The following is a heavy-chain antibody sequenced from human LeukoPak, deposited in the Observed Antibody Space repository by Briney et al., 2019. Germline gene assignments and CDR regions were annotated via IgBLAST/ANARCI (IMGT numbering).Heavy chain of an antibody. CDR2: IYTGGST. CDR1: GFTVSSNY. Sequence: PGGSLRPSCAASGFTVSSNYMSWVRQAPGKGLEWVSVIYTGGSTYYADSVKGRFTISRDNSKNTLYLQMNGLRAEDTAVYYCARVGYTSGWFRSWGQGTLLTVSS. V-gene: IGHV3-66*01. CDR3: ARVGYTSGWFRS. J-gene: IGHJ4*02. D-gene: IGHD6-19*01.